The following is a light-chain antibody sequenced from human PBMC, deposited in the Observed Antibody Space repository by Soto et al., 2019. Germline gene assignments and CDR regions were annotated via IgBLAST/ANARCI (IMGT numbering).Light chain of an antibody. V-gene: IGKV1-5*03. CDR2: MAS. J-gene: IGKJ2*01. Sequence: DIQMTQSPSTLSASVGDRVTITCRASQSISSWLAWYQQKPGKAPKLLIYMASSLESGVPSRFSGSGSGTEFPLTITSLQPDDFAIYYCQQYNRYSTFGQGTKLEIK. CDR1: QSISSW. CDR3: QQYNRYST.